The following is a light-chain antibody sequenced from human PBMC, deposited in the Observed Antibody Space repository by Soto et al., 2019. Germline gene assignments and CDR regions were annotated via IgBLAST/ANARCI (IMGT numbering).Light chain of an antibody. J-gene: IGKJ5*01. CDR2: AAS. CDR3: QQYNSDPYT. Sequence: AIRMTQSPSSLYTSTGDRVTITCRASQGISSYLAWYQQKPGKAPKLLIYAASSLQSGVPSRFSGSGSGTDFTLTISSLQPDDFATYYCQQYNSDPYTFGQGTRLEIK. CDR1: QGISSY. V-gene: IGKV1-8*01.